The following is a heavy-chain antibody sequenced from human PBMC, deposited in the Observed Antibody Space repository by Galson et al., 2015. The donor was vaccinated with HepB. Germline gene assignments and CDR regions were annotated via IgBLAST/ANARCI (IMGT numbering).Heavy chain of an antibody. V-gene: IGHV3-23*01. Sequence: SLRLSCAASGFTFSSYAMSWVRQAPGKGLEWVSAISGSGGSTYYADSVKGRFTISRDNSKNTLYLQMNSLRAEDTAVYYCAKDRYYDILTPTFFDYWGQGTLVTVSS. CDR1: GFTFSSYA. J-gene: IGHJ4*02. CDR2: ISGSGGST. CDR3: AKDRYYDILTPTFFDY. D-gene: IGHD3-9*01.